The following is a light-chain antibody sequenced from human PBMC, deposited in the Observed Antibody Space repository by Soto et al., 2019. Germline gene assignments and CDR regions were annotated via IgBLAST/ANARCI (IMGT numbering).Light chain of an antibody. V-gene: IGKV1-5*01. CDR1: QNVDSW. CDR2: DAS. J-gene: IGKJ2*01. Sequence: EIQMTQSPPTLSASVGDRVTITCRASQNVDSWLAWYQQKPGKAPSLLIHDASKLESGLPSRFSGSGSGTDFTLTINGLQPEDFATYYCQQYNRPYTFGQGTKLEIK. CDR3: QQYNRPYT.